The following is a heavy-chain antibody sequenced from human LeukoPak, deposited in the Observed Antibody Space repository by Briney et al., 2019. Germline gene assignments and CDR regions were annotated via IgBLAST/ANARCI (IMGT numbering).Heavy chain of an antibody. D-gene: IGHD4-23*01. CDR1: GYSITNAYY. Sequence: SETLSLTCSVSGYSITNAYYWGWIRQPPGKGLERIGSIFHLGNTHYNPSLTSRVTISVDTSKNQFSLKLSSVTAADTAVYYCARVGDYGGNSVDYWGQGTLVTVSS. J-gene: IGHJ4*02. CDR3: ARVGDYGGNSVDY. V-gene: IGHV4-38-2*02. CDR2: IFHLGNT.